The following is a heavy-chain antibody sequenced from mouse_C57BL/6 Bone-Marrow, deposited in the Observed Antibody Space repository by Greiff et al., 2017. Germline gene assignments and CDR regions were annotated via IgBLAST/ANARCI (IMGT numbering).Heavy chain of an antibody. CDR3: ARAGLRRRPGFAY. Sequence: VQLQQSGAELARPGASVKLSCKASGYTFTSYGIRWVKQRPGQGLEWIGEIYPRSGNTYYNEKFKGKATLTADKSSSTAYMELRSLTSEDSAVYFCARAGLRRRPGFAYWGQGTLVTVSA. CDR2: IYPRSGNT. CDR1: GYTFTSYG. D-gene: IGHD2-2*01. J-gene: IGHJ3*01. V-gene: IGHV1-81*01.